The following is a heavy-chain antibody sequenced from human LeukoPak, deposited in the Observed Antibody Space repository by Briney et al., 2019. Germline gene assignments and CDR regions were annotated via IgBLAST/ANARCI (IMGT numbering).Heavy chain of an antibody. CDR3: AREPAEYYYDSSTGGNY. D-gene: IGHD3-22*01. CDR2: TYYRSKLYN. V-gene: IGHV6-1*01. CDR1: GDSVSSNSAA. J-gene: IGHJ4*02. Sequence: SQTLSLTCAISGDSVSSNSAAWNWITQSPSRGLEWLGRTYYRSKLYNDYAVSVKSRITINPDTSKNQFSLQLNSVTPEDTAVYYCAREPAEYYYDSSTGGNYWGQGTLVTVSS.